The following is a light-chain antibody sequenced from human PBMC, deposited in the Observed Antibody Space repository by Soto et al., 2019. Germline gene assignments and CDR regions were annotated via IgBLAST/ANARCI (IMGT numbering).Light chain of an antibody. CDR1: RSVSSN. CDR2: GAS. J-gene: IGKJ1*01. Sequence: EIVMTQSPATLSVSPGERATLSCRASRSVSSNLAWYQQKPGQAPRLLIYGASTRATGIPVRFSGSGSGTEFSFTNSSLQSEDFAVYYCQQYNNWPLWTFGQGTKVEIK. CDR3: QQYNNWPLWT. V-gene: IGKV3-15*01.